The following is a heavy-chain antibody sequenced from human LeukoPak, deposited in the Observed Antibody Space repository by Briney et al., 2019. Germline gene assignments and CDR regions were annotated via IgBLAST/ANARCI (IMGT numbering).Heavy chain of an antibody. V-gene: IGHV4-61*02. Sequence: PSETLSLTCTVSGGSITFGSYYWTWIRQPAGKGLEWIGRIYTSGRTFYNPSLKSRVTISMDTSMNQFSLRLNSVAAADTAVYYCARARVIPASFDDWGQGALVTVSS. CDR2: IYTSGRT. CDR1: GGSITFGSYY. D-gene: IGHD3-16*02. CDR3: ARARVIPASFDD. J-gene: IGHJ4*02.